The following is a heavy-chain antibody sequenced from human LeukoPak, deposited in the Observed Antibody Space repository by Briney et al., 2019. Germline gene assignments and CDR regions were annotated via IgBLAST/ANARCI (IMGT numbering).Heavy chain of an antibody. CDR1: GVSFSGYY. D-gene: IGHD2-15*01. Sequence: PSETLSLTCAVYGVSFSGYYWSWIRQPPGKGLEWIGEINHSGSTNYNPSLKSRVTISVDTSKNQFSLKLSSVTAADTAVYYCASQYCSDDSCYAYFDYWGQGTLVTVSS. V-gene: IGHV4-34*01. CDR3: ASQYCSDDSCYAYFDY. J-gene: IGHJ4*02. CDR2: INHSGST.